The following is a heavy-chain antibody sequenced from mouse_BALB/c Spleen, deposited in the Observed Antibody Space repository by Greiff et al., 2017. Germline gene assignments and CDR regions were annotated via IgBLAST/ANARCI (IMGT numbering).Heavy chain of an antibody. J-gene: IGHJ3*01. CDR3: ARQGITGFAY. CDR2: ISSGGSYT. V-gene: IGHV5-9-3*01. CDR1: GFTFSSYA. D-gene: IGHD2-4*01. Sequence: EVHLVESGGGLVKPGGSLKLSCAASGFTFSSYAMSWVRQTPEKRLEWVATISSGGSYTYYPDSVKGRFTISRDNAKNTLYLQMSSLRSEDTAMYYCARQGITGFAYWGQGTLVTVSA.